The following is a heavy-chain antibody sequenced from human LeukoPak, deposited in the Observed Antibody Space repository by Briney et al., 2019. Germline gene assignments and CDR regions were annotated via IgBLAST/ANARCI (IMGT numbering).Heavy chain of an antibody. D-gene: IGHD3-10*01. Sequence: GGSLRLSCAASGFTFSSYAMSWVRQAPGKGLEWVSAISGSGGSTYYADSVKGRFPISRDNSKNALYLQMNSLRAEDTAVYYCAKGDYGSGLNYYYGMDVWGQGTTVTVSS. V-gene: IGHV3-23*01. J-gene: IGHJ6*02. CDR2: ISGSGGST. CDR1: GFTFSSYA. CDR3: AKGDYGSGLNYYYGMDV.